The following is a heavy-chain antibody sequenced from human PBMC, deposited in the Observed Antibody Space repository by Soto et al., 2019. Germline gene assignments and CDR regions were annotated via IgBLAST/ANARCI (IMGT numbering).Heavy chain of an antibody. CDR2: IYYSGST. CDR3: ARGRYRYCTNGVCYTPVLYV. V-gene: IGHV4-59*12. Sequence: SETLSLTCTVSGGSISSYYWSWIRQPPGKGLEWIGYIYYSGSTNYNPSLKSRVTISVDTSKNQFSLKLSSVTAADTAVYYCARGRYRYCTNGVCYTPVLYVWGKGTTVTVSS. J-gene: IGHJ6*04. CDR1: GGSISSYY. D-gene: IGHD2-8*01.